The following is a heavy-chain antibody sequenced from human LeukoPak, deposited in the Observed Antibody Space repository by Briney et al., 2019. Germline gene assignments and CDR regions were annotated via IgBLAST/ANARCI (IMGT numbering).Heavy chain of an antibody. CDR3: AREVVNYHGSGSFSPRQDYYGMDV. J-gene: IGHJ6*02. Sequence: ASVKVSCKASGHSFGNYGFGWVRQAPGQGLEWMGRISAHNGNINYAQKFQGRLTMTTDTSTTTAYMELRSLRSDDTAVYYCAREVVNYHGSGSFSPRQDYYGMDVWGQGTTVIVSS. V-gene: IGHV1-18*01. CDR1: GHSFGNYG. D-gene: IGHD3-10*01. CDR2: ISAHNGNI.